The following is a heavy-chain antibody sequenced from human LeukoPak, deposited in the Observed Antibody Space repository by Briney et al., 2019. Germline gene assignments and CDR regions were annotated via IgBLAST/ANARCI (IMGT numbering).Heavy chain of an antibody. CDR1: GGSFSGYY. CDR3: ADRGEQQLVTGGY. V-gene: IGHV4-34*01. CDR2: INHSGGT. J-gene: IGHJ4*02. Sequence: SETLSLTCAVYGGSFSGYYWSWIRQPPGKGLEWIGEINHSGGTNYNPSLKSRVTISVDTSKNQFSLKLSSVTAADTAVYYCADRGEQQLVTGGYWGQGTLVTVSS. D-gene: IGHD6-13*01.